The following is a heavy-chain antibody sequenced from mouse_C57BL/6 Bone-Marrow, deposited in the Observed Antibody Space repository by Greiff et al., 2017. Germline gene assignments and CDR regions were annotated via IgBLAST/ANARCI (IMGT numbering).Heavy chain of an antibody. J-gene: IGHJ1*03. D-gene: IGHD1-1*01. V-gene: IGHV14-4*01. Sequence: EVQLQQSGAELVRPGASVKLSCTASGFNIKDDYMHWVKQRPEQGLEWIGWIDPENGDTEYASNFQGKATITADTSSNTAYLQLSSLASEDTAVYYCTFLYYGSSFDVWGTGTTVTVAS. CDR3: TFLYYGSSFDV. CDR1: GFNIKDDY. CDR2: IDPENGDT.